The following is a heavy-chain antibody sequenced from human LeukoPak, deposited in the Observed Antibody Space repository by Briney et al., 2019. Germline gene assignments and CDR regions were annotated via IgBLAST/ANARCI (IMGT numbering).Heavy chain of an antibody. CDR1: GFTFSSHG. Sequence: WGSLRLSCAASGFTFSSHGMNWVCQAPGKGLEWVSSIFPSGGEIHYADSVRGRFTISRDNSKSTLSLQMNSLRAEDTAIYYCATYRQVLLPFESWGQGTLVTVSS. V-gene: IGHV3-23*01. D-gene: IGHD2-8*02. CDR2: IFPSGGEI. J-gene: IGHJ4*02. CDR3: ATYRQVLLPFES.